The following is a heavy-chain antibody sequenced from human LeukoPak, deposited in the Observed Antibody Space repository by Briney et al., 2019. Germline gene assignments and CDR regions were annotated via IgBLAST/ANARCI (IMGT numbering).Heavy chain of an antibody. Sequence: SETLSLTCAVYGESLSGNYWSWIRQPPGKGLEWIGEINDSGSTNYNPSLKSRVTISVDTSKNQFSLKLSSVTAADTAVYYCARAREEWLSSWDYWGQGTLVTVSS. CDR3: ARAREEWLSSWDY. D-gene: IGHD3-3*01. V-gene: IGHV4-34*01. J-gene: IGHJ4*02. CDR1: GESLSGNY. CDR2: INDSGST.